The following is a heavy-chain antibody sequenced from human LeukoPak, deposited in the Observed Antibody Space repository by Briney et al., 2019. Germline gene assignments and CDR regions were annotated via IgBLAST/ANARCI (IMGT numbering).Heavy chain of an antibody. CDR1: GYTFTGYY. Sequence: ASVKVSCKASGYTFTGYYMHRVRQAPGQGLEWMGWINPNSGGTNYAQKFQGRVTMTRDTSISTAYMELSRLRSDDTAVYYCARDRTVTVYYYYYMDVWGKGTTVTVSS. CDR2: INPNSGGT. D-gene: IGHD4-17*01. J-gene: IGHJ6*03. V-gene: IGHV1-2*02. CDR3: ARDRTVTVYYYYYMDV.